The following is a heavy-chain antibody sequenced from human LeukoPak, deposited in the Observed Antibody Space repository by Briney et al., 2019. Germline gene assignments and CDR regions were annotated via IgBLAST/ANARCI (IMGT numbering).Heavy chain of an antibody. CDR3: ARDGGDCSGGSCYGDTWHYDYYYGMDV. Sequence: ASVKVSCKASGYTFTSYAMHCVRQAPGQRLEWMGWINAGNGNTKYSQKFQGRVTITRDTSASTAYMELSSLRSEDTAVYYCARDGGDCSGGSCYGDTWHYDYYYGMDVWGKGTTVTVSS. CDR1: GYTFTSYA. CDR2: INAGNGNT. J-gene: IGHJ6*04. D-gene: IGHD2-15*01. V-gene: IGHV1-3*01.